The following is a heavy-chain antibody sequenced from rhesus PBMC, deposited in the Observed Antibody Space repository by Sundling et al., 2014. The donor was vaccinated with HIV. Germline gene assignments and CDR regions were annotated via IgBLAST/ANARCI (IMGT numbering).Heavy chain of an antibody. CDR3: ARRRYDNGYYHFDS. CDR2: FYGADYTT. CDR1: GVSVSDSYF. V-gene: IGHV4-106*01. J-gene: IGHJ4*01. D-gene: IGHD3-28*01. Sequence: QVQLQESGPGLVKPSETLSLTCVVSGVSVSDSYFWSWIRQPPGKGLEWVGFFYGADYTTSYNPSLKSRVTISTDTSKNQFSLTLSSVTAADTAVYYCARRRYDNGYYHFDSWGQGVLVTVSS.